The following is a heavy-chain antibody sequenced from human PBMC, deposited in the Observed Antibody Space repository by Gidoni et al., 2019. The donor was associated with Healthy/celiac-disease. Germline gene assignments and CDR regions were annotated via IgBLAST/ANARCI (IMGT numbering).Heavy chain of an antibody. Sequence: QVQLVQSGAEVKKPGASVKVSCKASGYTFPSYYMHWVRQAPGQGLEWMGIINPSGGSTSYAQKFQGRVTMTRDTSTSTVYMELSSLRSEDTAVYYCARDQRGGYPDDWGQGTLVTVSS. CDR2: INPSGGST. CDR1: GYTFPSYY. D-gene: IGHD3-22*01. CDR3: ARDQRGGYPDD. V-gene: IGHV1-46*01. J-gene: IGHJ4*02.